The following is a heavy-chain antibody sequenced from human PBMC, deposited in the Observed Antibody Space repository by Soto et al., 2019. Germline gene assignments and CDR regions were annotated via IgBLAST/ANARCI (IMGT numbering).Heavy chain of an antibody. V-gene: IGHV5-51*01. CDR2: IYPGDSDT. CDR3: ARFSYNGDYLYYYGMDV. D-gene: IGHD4-17*01. Sequence: PGESLKISCKGSGYSFTSYWIGWVRQMPGKGLEWMGIIYPGDSDTRYSPSFQGQVTISADKSISTAYLQWSSLKASDTAMYYCARFSYNGDYLYYYGMDVWGQGTTVTVSS. J-gene: IGHJ6*02. CDR1: GYSFTSYW.